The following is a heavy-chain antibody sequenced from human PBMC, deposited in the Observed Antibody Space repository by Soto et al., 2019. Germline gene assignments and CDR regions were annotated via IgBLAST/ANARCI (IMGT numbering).Heavy chain of an antibody. CDR1: GGTFSSYA. D-gene: IGHD3-22*01. J-gene: IGHJ4*02. V-gene: IGHV1-69*12. CDR2: IIPIFGTA. Sequence: QVQLVQSGAEVKKPGSSVKVSCKASGGTFSSYAISWVRQAPGQGLEWMGGIIPIFGTANYAQKFQGRVTTPADDSTSTAYLQLSSLRSEDTAVYYCASLNYYDQNDYWGQGTLVTVSS. CDR3: ASLNYYDQNDY.